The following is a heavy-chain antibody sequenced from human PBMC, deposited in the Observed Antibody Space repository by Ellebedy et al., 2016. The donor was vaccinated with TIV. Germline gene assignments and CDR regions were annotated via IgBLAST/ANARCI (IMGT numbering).Heavy chain of an antibody. CDR2: ISWNSGSI. CDR3: AKQLSSSLVRGDYFDY. CDR1: GFTFDDYA. Sequence: SLKISCAASGFTFDDYAMHWVRQAPGKGLEWVSGISWNSGSIGYADSVKGRFTISRDNAKNSLYLQMNSLRAEDMALYYCAKQLSSSLVRGDYFDYWGQGTLVTVSS. V-gene: IGHV3-9*03. J-gene: IGHJ4*02. D-gene: IGHD6-13*01.